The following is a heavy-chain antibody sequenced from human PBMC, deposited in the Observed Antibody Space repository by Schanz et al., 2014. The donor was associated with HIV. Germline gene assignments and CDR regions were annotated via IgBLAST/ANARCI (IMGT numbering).Heavy chain of an antibody. J-gene: IGHJ4*02. D-gene: IGHD3-22*01. Sequence: QVQLVESGGGVVQPGRSLRLSCTASGFTFSSSGMHWVRQAPGKGLEWVAIISYDGSIKKYADSVKGRFTISRDNSKNTLYLQMNSLRVEDTAVYYCATMTQGFDSWGQGTLVTVSS. CDR3: ATMTQGFDS. CDR2: ISYDGSIK. V-gene: IGHV3-30*19. CDR1: GFTFSSSG.